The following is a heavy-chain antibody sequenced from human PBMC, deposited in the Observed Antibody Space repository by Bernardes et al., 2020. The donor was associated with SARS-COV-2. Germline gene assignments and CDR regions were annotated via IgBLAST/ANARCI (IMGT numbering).Heavy chain of an antibody. J-gene: IGHJ4*02. CDR1: GGSLNNFY. CDR3: ARNGYYFDYNGHSPFDY. CDR2: ISPTGKI. Sequence: SETLSLTCSVSGGSLNNFYWNWVRQPAGKRLEWIGRISPTGKISYNPPLQSRVTMSVDTSVNQFSLKLTSVTAADTAIYYCARNGYYFDYNGHSPFDYWGQGALVTVS. V-gene: IGHV4-4*07. D-gene: IGHD3-22*01.